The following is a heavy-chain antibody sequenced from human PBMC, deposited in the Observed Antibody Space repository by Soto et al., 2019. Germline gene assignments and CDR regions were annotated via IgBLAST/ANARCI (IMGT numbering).Heavy chain of an antibody. CDR3: ARQVHSLYNSDWYGDAFDF. Sequence: PGESLKISCKGSGYGFTSYWIGWVRQMPGHGLEWMGIIYPGDSDTRYSPSFQGQVIISVDKSISTAYLQWSTLKASDTAMYYCARQVHSLYNSDWYGDAFDFWGQGTMVTVS. CDR2: IYPGDSDT. CDR1: GYGFTSYW. D-gene: IGHD6-13*01. J-gene: IGHJ3*01. V-gene: IGHV5-51*01.